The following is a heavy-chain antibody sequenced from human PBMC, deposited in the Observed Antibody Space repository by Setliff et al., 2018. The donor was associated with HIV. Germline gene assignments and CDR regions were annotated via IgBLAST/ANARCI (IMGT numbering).Heavy chain of an antibody. CDR1: GGSISSYY. J-gene: IGHJ3*02. Sequence: PSETLSLTCTVSGGSISSYYWSWIRQPPGKGLEWVRYIYYSGDTNYNPSLKSRVTISVDTSKNQFSLKVNSMTAADTAVYYCARYWQQLGAYAFDIWGQGTMVTVSS. V-gene: IGHV4-59*01. D-gene: IGHD6-13*01. CDR3: ARYWQQLGAYAFDI. CDR2: IYYSGDT.